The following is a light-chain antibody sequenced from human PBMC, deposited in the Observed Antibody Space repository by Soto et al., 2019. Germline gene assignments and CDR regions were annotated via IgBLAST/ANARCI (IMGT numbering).Light chain of an antibody. J-gene: IGKJ1*01. CDR1: QSLSSNF. CDR3: QQYGSTPRT. Sequence: EIVLTQSPATLSLSPGERATLSCRASQSLSSNFLAWYQRKPGQPPRLLIYDSSTRATGFPDRFSGSGSGTDFTLTIIRLEPEDFAVYYCQQYGSTPRTFGQGTKVDIK. CDR2: DSS. V-gene: IGKV3-20*01.